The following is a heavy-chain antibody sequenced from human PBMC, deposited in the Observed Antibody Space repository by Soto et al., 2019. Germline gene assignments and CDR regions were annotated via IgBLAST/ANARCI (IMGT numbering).Heavy chain of an antibody. Sequence: GGSLRLSCAASGITLSSYAMSWVRQAPGKGPEWVSGISASGGSTSYADSVKGRFTISRDNSKNTLYLQMSSLRADDTAVYHCAKGQNSGTYRFYFDYWGQGALVTVSS. CDR3: AKGQNSGTYRFYFDY. V-gene: IGHV3-23*01. D-gene: IGHD1-26*01. J-gene: IGHJ4*02. CDR1: GITLSSYA. CDR2: ISASGGST.